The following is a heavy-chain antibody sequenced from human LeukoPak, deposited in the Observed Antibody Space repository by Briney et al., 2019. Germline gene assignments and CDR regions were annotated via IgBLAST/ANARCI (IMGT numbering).Heavy chain of an antibody. CDR3: ASVVVPAAGGDAFDI. CDR2: INHSGST. D-gene: IGHD2-2*01. Sequence: SETLSLTCTVSGGSISNYYWSWIRQPPGKGLEWIGEINHSGSTNYNPSLKSRVTISVDTSKNQFSLKLSSVTAADTAVYYCASVVVPAAGGDAFDIWGQGTMVTVSS. CDR1: GGSISNYY. J-gene: IGHJ3*02. V-gene: IGHV4-34*01.